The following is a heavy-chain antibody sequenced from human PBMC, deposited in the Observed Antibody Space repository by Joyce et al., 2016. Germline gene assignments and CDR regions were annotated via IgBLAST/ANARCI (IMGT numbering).Heavy chain of an antibody. CDR2: TLNSGSN. J-gene: IGHJ6*02. V-gene: IGHV4-31*03. Sequence: QVHLQESGPGLVKPSETLSLTCTVSGGSITSGGYYWSWLRQVPGTGPEWIGYTLNSGSNYFNPSRKSRASISLETARNQFSLRLTSVTAADTAVYYCAREWGHYGSGQNLYGMDVWGQGTTVTVSS. CDR3: AREWGHYGSGQNLYGMDV. D-gene: IGHD3-10*01. CDR1: GGSITSGGYY.